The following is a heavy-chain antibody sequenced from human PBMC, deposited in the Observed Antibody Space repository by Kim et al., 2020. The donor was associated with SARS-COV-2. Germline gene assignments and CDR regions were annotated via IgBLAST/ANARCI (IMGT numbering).Heavy chain of an antibody. J-gene: IGHJ6*02. CDR1: GLSFDDSA. V-gene: IGHV3-30-3*01. D-gene: IGHD3-10*01. CDR2: ISYDGRNK. CDR3: ARGNYYESVSLSDYYNGMDV. Sequence: GALRLSCAASGLSFDDSAMNWVRQAPGKGLEWVAVISYDGRNKEYADSVKGRFSISRDNSESTLSLQMNSLRVEDTAVYYCARGNYYESVSLSDYYNGMDVWGQGTTVTVSS.